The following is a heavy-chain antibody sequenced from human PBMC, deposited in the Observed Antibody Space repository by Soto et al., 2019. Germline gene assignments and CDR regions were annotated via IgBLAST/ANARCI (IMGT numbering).Heavy chain of an antibody. J-gene: IGHJ3*02. Sequence: QVQLQESGPGLVKPSETLSFTCTVSGGSISSYYWSWIRQPPGKGLEWIGYIYYSGSTNYNPSLKSRVTISVDTSKNQFSLKLSSVTAADTAVYYCASETDAFDIWGQGTMVTVSS. V-gene: IGHV4-59*01. CDR3: ASETDAFDI. CDR1: GGSISSYY. CDR2: IYYSGST.